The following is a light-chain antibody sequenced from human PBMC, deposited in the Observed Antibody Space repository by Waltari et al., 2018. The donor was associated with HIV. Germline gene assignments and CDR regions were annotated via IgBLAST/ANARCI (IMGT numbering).Light chain of an antibody. CDR2: NTN. J-gene: IGLJ3*02. CDR3: SSYASGGSLL. Sequence: QSALTQPASVSGSPGQSITISCIGSGSDIAFYNYISWYQHPPDGAPRLVFVNTNSRHSGSPFRFAGSKSGNTASLTISGLQAEDEGIYYCSSYASGGSLLFGGGTKVTVL. CDR1: GSDIAFYNY. V-gene: IGLV2-14*01.